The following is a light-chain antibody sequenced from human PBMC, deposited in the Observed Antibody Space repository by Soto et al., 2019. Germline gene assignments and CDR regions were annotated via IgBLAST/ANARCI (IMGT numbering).Light chain of an antibody. V-gene: IGLV2-14*01. CDR2: EVN. J-gene: IGLJ1*01. CDR1: ISDVGGYNY. Sequence: QSVLTQPSSVSGSPGQSITISCTGTISDVGGYNYVSWYQHHPGKAPKLMIYEVNNRPSGVSNRFSGSKSGNTASLTISGLQAEDEADYYCSSYTRSSTTYYVFGTGTKVTVL. CDR3: SSYTRSSTTYYV.